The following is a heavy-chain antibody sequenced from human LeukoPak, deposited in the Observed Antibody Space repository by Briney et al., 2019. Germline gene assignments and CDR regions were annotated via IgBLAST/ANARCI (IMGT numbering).Heavy chain of an antibody. CDR2: ISSSGSTI. V-gene: IGHV3-48*03. D-gene: IGHD3-22*01. CDR1: GFTFSSYE. CDR3: ARDIHYYDSSRYYYYYMDV. Sequence: GGSLRLSCAASGFTFSSYEMNWVRQAPGKGLEWVSYISSSGSTIYYADSVKGRFTISRDNAKNSLYLQMNSLRAEDTAVYYCARDIHYYDSSRYYYYYMDVWGKGTTVTISS. J-gene: IGHJ6*03.